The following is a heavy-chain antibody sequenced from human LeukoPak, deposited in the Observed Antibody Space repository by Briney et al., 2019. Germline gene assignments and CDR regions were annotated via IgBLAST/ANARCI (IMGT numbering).Heavy chain of an antibody. Sequence: PSETLSLTCTVSGGSTSSSSYYWGWIRQPPGKGLEWIGSIYYSGSTYYNPSLKSRVTISVDTSKNQFSLKLSSVTAADTAVYYCARTGYSSGWYPTPFDYWGQGTLVTVSS. J-gene: IGHJ4*02. D-gene: IGHD6-19*01. CDR1: GGSTSSSSYY. CDR2: IYYSGST. CDR3: ARTGYSSGWYPTPFDY. V-gene: IGHV4-39*07.